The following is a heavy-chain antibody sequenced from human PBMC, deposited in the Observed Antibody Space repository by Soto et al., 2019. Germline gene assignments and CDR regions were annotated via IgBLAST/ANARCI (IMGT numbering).Heavy chain of an antibody. CDR3: ARETLSYGSALDV. J-gene: IGHJ6*02. CDR2: ITWNGGNS. Sequence: PGGSLRLSCAGSCFRFDDYNIHWVRQAPGKGLEWVSLITWNGGNSYYADSVKGRFTISRDGTTESVSLQMTSLKREDTGLYFCARETLSYGSALDVWGQGTTVTVSS. D-gene: IGHD3-16*01. CDR1: CFRFDDYN. V-gene: IGHV3-43*01.